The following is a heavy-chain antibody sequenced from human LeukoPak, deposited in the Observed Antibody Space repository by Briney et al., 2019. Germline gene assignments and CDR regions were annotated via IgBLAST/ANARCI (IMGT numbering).Heavy chain of an antibody. J-gene: IGHJ5*02. V-gene: IGHV3-48*03. CDR1: GFTFSSYE. CDR2: ISSSGSTI. D-gene: IGHD2/OR15-2a*01. Sequence: PGGSLRLSCAASGFTFSSYEMNWVRQAPGKGLEWVSYISSSGSTIYYADSVKGRFTISRDNAKNSLYLQMNSLRAEDTAVYYCARDLWPSFDPWGQGTLVTVPS. CDR3: ARDLWPSFDP.